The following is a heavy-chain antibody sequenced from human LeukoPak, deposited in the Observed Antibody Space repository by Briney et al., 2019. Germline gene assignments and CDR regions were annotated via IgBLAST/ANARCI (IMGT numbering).Heavy chain of an antibody. CDR2: IYYSGST. D-gene: IGHD2-2*01. CDR1: GGSISSGDYY. V-gene: IGHV4-30-4*08. Sequence: SQTLSLTCTVSGGSISSGDYYWSWIRQPPGKGLEWIGYIYYSGSTYYNPSLKSRVTISVDTSKNQFSLKLSSVTAADTAVYYCARTPLGSDIVVVPAADYWGQGTLVTVSS. J-gene: IGHJ4*02. CDR3: ARTPLGSDIVVVPAADY.